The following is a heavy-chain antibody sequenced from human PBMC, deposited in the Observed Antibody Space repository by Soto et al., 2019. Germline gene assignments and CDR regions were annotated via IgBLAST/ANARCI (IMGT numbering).Heavy chain of an antibody. D-gene: IGHD2-21*01. CDR1: GGSISSGGYS. CDR3: ARARGGEFDY. V-gene: IGHV4-30-2*01. Sequence: LSLTCAVSGGSISSGGYSWSWIRQPPGKGLEWIGYIYHSGSTYYNPSLKSRVTISVDRSKNQFSLKLSSVTAADTAVYYCARARGGEFDYWGQGTLVTAPQ. J-gene: IGHJ4*02. CDR2: IYHSGST.